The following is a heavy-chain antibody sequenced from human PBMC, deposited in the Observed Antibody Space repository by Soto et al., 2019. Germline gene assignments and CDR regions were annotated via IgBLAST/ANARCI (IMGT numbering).Heavy chain of an antibody. CDR1: GGSISSGGYY. CDR2: IYYSGST. D-gene: IGHD3-10*01. V-gene: IGHV4-31*03. CDR3: ARGEVAITMVRGVWFDP. Sequence: QVQLQESGPGLVKPSQTLSLTCTVSGGSISSGGYYWSWIRQHPGKGLEWIGYIYYSGSTYYNPSRPRRVTISVDTSTNQFSLKLSCVTAADTAVYYCARGEVAITMVRGVWFDPWGQGTLVTVSS. J-gene: IGHJ5*02.